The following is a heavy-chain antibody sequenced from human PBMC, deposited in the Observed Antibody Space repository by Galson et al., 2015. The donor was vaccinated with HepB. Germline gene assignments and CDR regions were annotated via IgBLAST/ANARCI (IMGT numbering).Heavy chain of an antibody. CDR3: ARDYRNWNWAYYFDY. J-gene: IGHJ4*02. D-gene: IGHD1-7*01. Sequence: SLRLSCAASGFTFSSYGMHWVRQAPGKGLEWVAFIRYDGSNKYYADSVKGRFTISRDNSKNTLYLQMNSLRAEDTAVYYCARDYRNWNWAYYFDYWGQGTLITVSS. CDR1: GFTFSSYG. V-gene: IGHV3-30*02. CDR2: IRYDGSNK.